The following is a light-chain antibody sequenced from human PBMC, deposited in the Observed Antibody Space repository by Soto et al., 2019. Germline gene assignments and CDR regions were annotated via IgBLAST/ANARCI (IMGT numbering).Light chain of an antibody. Sequence: EIVLTQSPATLSLSPGERATLSCRASQSVSSNLAWYQQKPGQAPRLLIYDASNRATGIPARFSGSGSGTDFTLTISRLKPEDFAVYYCQQRSSWWTFGQGTKVEIK. J-gene: IGKJ1*01. CDR2: DAS. CDR1: QSVSSN. V-gene: IGKV3-11*01. CDR3: QQRSSWWT.